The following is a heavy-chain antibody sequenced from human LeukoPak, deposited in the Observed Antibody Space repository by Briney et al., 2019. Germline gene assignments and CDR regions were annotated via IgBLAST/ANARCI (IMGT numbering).Heavy chain of an antibody. Sequence: GGSLRLSCAASGFTFSSYSMNWVRQAPGKGLEWVLSISSSSSYIYYADSVKGRFTISRDNAKNSLYLQMNSLRAEDTAVYYCARVIVGAATDYWGQGTLVTVSS. CDR3: ARVIVGAATDY. CDR1: GFTFSSYS. J-gene: IGHJ4*02. D-gene: IGHD1-26*01. V-gene: IGHV3-21*01. CDR2: ISSSSSYI.